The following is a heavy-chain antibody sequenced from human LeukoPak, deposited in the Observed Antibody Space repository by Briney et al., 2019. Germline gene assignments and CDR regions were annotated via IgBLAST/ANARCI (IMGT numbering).Heavy chain of an antibody. CDR2: INPNSGGT. CDR3: ARVRRSYGDYVYYYYYMDV. CDR1: GYTFTGYY. J-gene: IGHJ6*03. Sequence: GASVKVSCKASGYTFTGYYMHWVRQAPGQGLEWMGWINPNSGGTNYAQKFQGRVTMTRDTSISTAYMELSRLGSDDTAVYYCARVRRSYGDYVYYYYYMDVWGKGTTVTISS. V-gene: IGHV1-2*02. D-gene: IGHD4-17*01.